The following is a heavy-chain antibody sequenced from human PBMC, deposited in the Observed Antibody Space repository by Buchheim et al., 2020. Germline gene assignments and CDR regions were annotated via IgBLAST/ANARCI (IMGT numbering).Heavy chain of an antibody. V-gene: IGHV3-74*03. D-gene: IGHD6-6*01. CDR3: AVILAARPN. Sequence: EVQLVESGGGLVQPGGSLRLSCAASGFTFSSFWMHWVRQAPGKGLVWVSKIKSDGTITEYADSVKGRFTISRDNAKTTLYLQMNSLRAEDTAVYYCAVILAARPNWGQGTL. CDR2: IKSDGTIT. J-gene: IGHJ4*02. CDR1: GFTFSSFW.